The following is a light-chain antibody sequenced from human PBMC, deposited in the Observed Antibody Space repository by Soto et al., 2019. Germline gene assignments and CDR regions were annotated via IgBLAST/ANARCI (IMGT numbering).Light chain of an antibody. CDR1: QSVSSN. V-gene: IGKV3-15*01. J-gene: IGKJ1*01. Sequence: EIVMTQSPVTLSVSPGERATLSCRASQSVSSNLAWYQQKPGQAPRLLIYGASTRATGIPDRFSGSGSGTEFTLTISSLQYEDSAVYYCQQCTNWPRTFGQGTKVEIK. CDR2: GAS. CDR3: QQCTNWPRT.